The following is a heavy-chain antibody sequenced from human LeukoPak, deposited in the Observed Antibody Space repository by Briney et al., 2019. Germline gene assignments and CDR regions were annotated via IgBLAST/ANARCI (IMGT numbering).Heavy chain of an antibody. CDR3: ASILRSSSGYYFDY. Sequence: GGSLRLSCAASGFTHRTKYMRWVRQAPGKGLEWVSVIYSRDTTFYPDSVRCQFTISRDNSKYTLYLQMNSLRAEYTAVYYCASILRSSSGYYFDYWGQGALVTVSS. D-gene: IGHD3-10*01. CDR2: IYSRDTT. CDR1: GFTHRTKY. V-gene: IGHV3-66*01. J-gene: IGHJ4*02.